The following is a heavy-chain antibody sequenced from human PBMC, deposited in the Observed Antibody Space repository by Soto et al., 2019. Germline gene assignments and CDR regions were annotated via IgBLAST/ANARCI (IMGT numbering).Heavy chain of an antibody. V-gene: IGHV4-4*07. D-gene: IGHD2-15*01. CDR2: IYTSGST. J-gene: IGHJ5*02. CDR1: GGSISSYY. Sequence: SETLSLTCTVSGGSISSYYWSWSRQPAGKGLEWIGRIYTSGSTNYNPSLTSRVTMSLYTSKNQFSLKLSSGTAADTAVYYCARDGEYCSGGSCYSENWFDPWGQGTLVTVSS. CDR3: ARDGEYCSGGSCYSENWFDP.